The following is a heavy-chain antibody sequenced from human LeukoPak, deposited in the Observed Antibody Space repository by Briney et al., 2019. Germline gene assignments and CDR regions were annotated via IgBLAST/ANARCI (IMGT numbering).Heavy chain of an antibody. CDR2: INSDGSST. Sequence: GGSLRLSCAASGFTFIGYWMHWVRQAPGKGLVWVSRINSDGSSTSYADSVKGRFTISRDNAKNTLYLQMNSLRAEDTAVYYCARGAAVAGSELLYYWGQGTLVTVSS. J-gene: IGHJ4*02. D-gene: IGHD6-19*01. CDR1: GFTFIGYW. CDR3: ARGAAVAGSELLYY. V-gene: IGHV3-74*01.